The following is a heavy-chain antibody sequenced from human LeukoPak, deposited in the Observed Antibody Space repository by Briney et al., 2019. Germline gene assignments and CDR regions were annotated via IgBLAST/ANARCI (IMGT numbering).Heavy chain of an antibody. CDR1: GYSFTSYW. D-gene: IGHD4-17*01. Sequence: GESLKISCKGSGYSFTSYWIGWVRQMPGKGLEWMGIIYPGDSDTRYSPSFQGQVTISADKSISTAYLQWSSPKASDTAMYYCATPATVTTFAFDIWGQGTMVTVSS. CDR3: ATPATVTTFAFDI. CDR2: IYPGDSDT. J-gene: IGHJ3*02. V-gene: IGHV5-51*01.